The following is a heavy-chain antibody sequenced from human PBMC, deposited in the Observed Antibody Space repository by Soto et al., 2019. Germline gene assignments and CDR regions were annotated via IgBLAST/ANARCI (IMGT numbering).Heavy chain of an antibody. Sequence: EVQLLESGGGLVQPGGSLRLSCAASGFIFSSYSLTWARQAPGKGLEWVSTISGSGGSTFYADSVKGRFTVSRDNSKNTLSLQMNSLRVEDTAVYYCAKEGVGTVPDYWGQGTLVTVSS. V-gene: IGHV3-23*01. CDR2: ISGSGGST. J-gene: IGHJ4*02. CDR1: GFIFSSYS. D-gene: IGHD4-17*01. CDR3: AKEGVGTVPDY.